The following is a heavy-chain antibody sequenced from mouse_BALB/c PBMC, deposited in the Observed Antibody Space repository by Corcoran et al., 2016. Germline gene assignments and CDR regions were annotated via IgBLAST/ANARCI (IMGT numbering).Heavy chain of an antibody. CDR3: ARNGNYVWFAY. Sequence: EVQLQQSGPELVKPGASVKMSCKASGYTFTSYVMHWVKQKPGQGLEWIGYINPYNDGTKYNEKFKGKATLTSDKSSSTAYMELSSLTSEDSAVYYSARNGNYVWFAYWGQGTLVTVSA. CDR2: INPYNDGT. V-gene: IGHV1S136*01. CDR1: GYTFTSYV. D-gene: IGHD2-1*01. J-gene: IGHJ3*01.